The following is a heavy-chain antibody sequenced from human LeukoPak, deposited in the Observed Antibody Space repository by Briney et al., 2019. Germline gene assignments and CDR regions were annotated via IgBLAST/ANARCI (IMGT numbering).Heavy chain of an antibody. J-gene: IGHJ4*02. D-gene: IGHD3-22*01. CDR2: ISAYNGNT. V-gene: IGHV1-18*01. CDR3: ARDGTYYYDSSGYPFDY. CDR1: GYTFTSYG. Sequence: ASVKVSCKASGYTFTSYGISWARQAPGQGLEWMGWISAYNGNTNYAQELQGRVTMTTDTSTSTAYMELRSLRSDDTAVYYCARDGTYYYDSSGYPFDYWGQGTLVTVSS.